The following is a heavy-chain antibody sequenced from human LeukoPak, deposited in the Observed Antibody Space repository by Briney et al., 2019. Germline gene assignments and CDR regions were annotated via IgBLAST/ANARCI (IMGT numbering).Heavy chain of an antibody. J-gene: IGHJ4*02. V-gene: IGHV4-39*07. CDR1: GGSISSSSYY. CDR3: ARGDTGGVIDY. D-gene: IGHD3-3*01. CDR2: IYYSGST. Sequence: SETLSLTCTVSGGSISSSSYYWGWIRQPPGKGLEWIGSIYYSGSTYYNPSLKSRVTISVDTSKNQFSLKLSSVTAADTAVYYCARGDTGGVIDYWGQGTLVTVSS.